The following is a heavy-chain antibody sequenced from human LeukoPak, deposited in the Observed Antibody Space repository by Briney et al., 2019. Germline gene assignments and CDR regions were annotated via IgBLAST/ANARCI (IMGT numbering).Heavy chain of an antibody. CDR3: AREGRYFDSYGYHLFDL. D-gene: IGHD3-22*01. J-gene: IGHJ2*01. CDR1: GGSINNSY. Sequence: SETLSLTCTVSGGSINNSYWSWIRQPPGERLEWIWSTNYNPSVKSRVSVSVDTSKNQVSLKVTSVTAADTAVYYCAREGRYFDSYGYHLFDLWGRGTLVTV. CDR2: T. V-gene: IGHV4-59*10.